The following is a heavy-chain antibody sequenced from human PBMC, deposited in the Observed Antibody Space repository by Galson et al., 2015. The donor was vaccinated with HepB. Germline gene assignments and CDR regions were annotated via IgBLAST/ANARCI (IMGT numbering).Heavy chain of an antibody. CDR1: GGSISSSSYY. D-gene: IGHD3-22*01. CDR3: ARRIAHYESSGYPRPRWVDI. Sequence: ETLSLTCTVSGGSISSSSYYWGWIRQPPGKGLEWIGTIYYSGITYYNPSLRSRVIISVDTSKNQFSLKLSSVTAADTAVYYCARRIAHYESSGYPRPRWVDIWGQGTMVTVSS. CDR2: IYYSGIT. V-gene: IGHV4-39*01. J-gene: IGHJ3*02.